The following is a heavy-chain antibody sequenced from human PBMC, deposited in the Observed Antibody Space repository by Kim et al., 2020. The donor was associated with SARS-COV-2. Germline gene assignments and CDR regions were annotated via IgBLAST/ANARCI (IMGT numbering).Heavy chain of an antibody. CDR3: ARGLGYCSGGSCNWFDP. CDR1: GGSFSGYY. J-gene: IGHJ5*02. Sequence: SETLSLTCAVYGGSFSGYYWSWIRQPPGKGLEWIGEINHSGSTNYNPSLKSRVTISVDTSKNQFSLKLSSVTAADTAVYYCARGLGYCSGGSCNWFDPWGQGTLVTVSS. CDR2: INHSGST. V-gene: IGHV4-34*01. D-gene: IGHD2-15*01.